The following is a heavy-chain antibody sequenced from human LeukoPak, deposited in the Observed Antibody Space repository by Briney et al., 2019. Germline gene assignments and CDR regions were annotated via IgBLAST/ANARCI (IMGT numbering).Heavy chain of an antibody. D-gene: IGHD3-9*01. CDR2: INTNTGNP. Sequence: GASVKVSCKASGYTFTSYAMNWVRQAPGQGLEWMGWINTNTGNPTYAQGFTGRFVFSLDTSVSTAYLQISSLKAEDTAVYYCARDRGHYDILTGYWNYFDYWGQGTLVTVSS. J-gene: IGHJ4*02. V-gene: IGHV7-4-1*02. CDR3: ARDRGHYDILTGYWNYFDY. CDR1: GYTFTSYA.